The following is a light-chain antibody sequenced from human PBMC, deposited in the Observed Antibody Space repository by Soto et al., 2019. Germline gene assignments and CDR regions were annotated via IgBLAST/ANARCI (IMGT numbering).Light chain of an antibody. J-gene: IGLJ1*01. Sequence: QSALTQPASVSGSPGQSITISCTGTSSDVGGYNYVSWYQQYPGKATKLMISDVSNRPSGVSYRFSGSKSGNTASLTISGLQAEDEVDYYCSLYTSSSTYVFGTGTKVTVL. CDR3: SLYTSSSTYV. CDR2: DVS. CDR1: SSDVGGYNY. V-gene: IGLV2-14*03.